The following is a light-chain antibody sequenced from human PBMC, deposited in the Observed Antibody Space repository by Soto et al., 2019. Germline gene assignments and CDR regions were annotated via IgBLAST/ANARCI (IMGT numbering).Light chain of an antibody. CDR1: SGHNNYA. J-gene: IGLJ1*01. Sequence: QAVVTQSPSASASLGASVKLTCTLSSGHNNYAIAWHQQQPEKGPRFLMRLNNDGSHNKGDGIPDRFSGSSSGAERRLIISGHRTEDEADDYCQSWDAGILVFGAGTKLTVL. CDR2: LNNDGSH. CDR3: QSWDAGILV. V-gene: IGLV4-69*02.